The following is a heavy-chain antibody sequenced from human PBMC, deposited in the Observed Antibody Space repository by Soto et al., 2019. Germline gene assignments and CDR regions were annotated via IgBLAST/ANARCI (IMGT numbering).Heavy chain of an antibody. CDR2: ISAYNGNT. Sequence: QVQLVQSGAEVKKPGASVKVSCKASGYTFTSYGITWVRQAPGQGLEWMGWISAYNGNTTYAQKLQGRVTMTTYTATNTAYMELRSLRSDDTAVYYCARTDSRPQDFDYWGQGTLVTGSS. V-gene: IGHV1-18*01. J-gene: IGHJ4*02. D-gene: IGHD6-13*01. CDR3: ARTDSRPQDFDY. CDR1: GYTFTSYG.